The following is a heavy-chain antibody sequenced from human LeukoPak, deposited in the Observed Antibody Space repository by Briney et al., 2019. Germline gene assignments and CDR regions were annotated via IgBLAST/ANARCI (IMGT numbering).Heavy chain of an antibody. Sequence: GGSLRLACAASGFTFSDYYMSWIRQAPGKGLEWVSYISSSGSNIYYADSVKGRFTISRDNAKNSLYLQMNSLRAEDTAVYYCARGPNSGSDRALDFDMWRQGTMVTVSS. CDR2: ISSSGSNI. V-gene: IGHV3-11*01. CDR3: ARGPNSGSDRALDFDM. J-gene: IGHJ3*02. D-gene: IGHD1-26*01. CDR1: GFTFSDYY.